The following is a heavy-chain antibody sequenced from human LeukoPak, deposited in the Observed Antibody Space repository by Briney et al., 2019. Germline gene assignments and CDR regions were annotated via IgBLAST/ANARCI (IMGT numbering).Heavy chain of an antibody. J-gene: IGHJ5*02. Sequence: PGGSLRLSCAASGFTFSTYTMTWVRQAPGKGLEWVSYISSSSSYTNYADSVKGRFTISRDNAKNSLYLQMNSLRAEDTAVYYCARVSSRRGWFDPWGQGTLVTVSS. V-gene: IGHV3-21*05. D-gene: IGHD3-10*01. CDR1: GFTFSTYT. CDR3: ARVSSRRGWFDP. CDR2: ISSSSSYT.